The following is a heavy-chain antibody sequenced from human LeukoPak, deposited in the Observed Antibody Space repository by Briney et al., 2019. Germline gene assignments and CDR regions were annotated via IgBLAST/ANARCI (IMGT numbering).Heavy chain of an antibody. J-gene: IGHJ3*02. V-gene: IGHV4-61*10. D-gene: IGHD3-3*01. CDR2: IYYSGST. CDR3: ARVGDNFWLRGAFDI. Sequence: SETLSLTCTVSGGSISSGSYYWSWIRQPAGKGLEWIGYIYYSGSTNYNPSLKSRVTISVDTSKNQFSLKLSSVTAADTAVYYCARVGDNFWLRGAFDIWGQGTMDSVSS. CDR1: GGSISSGSYY.